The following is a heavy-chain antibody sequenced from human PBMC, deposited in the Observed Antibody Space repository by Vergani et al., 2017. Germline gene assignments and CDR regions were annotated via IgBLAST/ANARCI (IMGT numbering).Heavy chain of an antibody. CDR3: ARHTTYTES. CDR2: IYPADSDT. V-gene: IGHV5-51*01. CDR1: EYSFGNYW. Sequence: EVELVQSGPEMRKPGESLKISCKGSEYSFGNYWIGWVRQMPGKGLEWMVIIYPADSDTRYSPSFQGQVTISADKSIRTAFLQWDSLTASDTALYYCARHTTYTESWGQGSLVTVSS. J-gene: IGHJ5*02. D-gene: IGHD1-1*01.